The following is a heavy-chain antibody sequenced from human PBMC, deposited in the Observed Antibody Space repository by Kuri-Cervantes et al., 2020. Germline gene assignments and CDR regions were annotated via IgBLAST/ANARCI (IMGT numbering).Heavy chain of an antibody. CDR1: GYTFTSYY. CDR3: ATVRPAPVVVVALDAFDI. V-gene: IGHV1-24*01. J-gene: IGHJ3*02. Sequence: ASVKVSCKASGYTFTSYYMHWVRQAPGKGLEWLGGFDPEDGETIYAQKFQGRVTMTEDTSTDTAYMELSSLRSEDTAVYYCATVRPAPVVVVALDAFDIWGQGTMVTVSS. CDR2: FDPEDGET. D-gene: IGHD2-15*01.